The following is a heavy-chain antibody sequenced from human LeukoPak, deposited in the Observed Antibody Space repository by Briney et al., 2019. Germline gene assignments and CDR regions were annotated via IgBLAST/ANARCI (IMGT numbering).Heavy chain of an antibody. J-gene: IGHJ4*02. CDR1: GFTFSSYT. CDR3: AKDGGLWVSAHWGNS. Sequence: GGSLRLSCTASGFTFSSYTMSWVRQAPGKGLKWVSTITTGGPNTYYADSVKGRFTVSRDDSKNTLYLQMNSLRAEDTAVYYCAKDGGLWVSAHWGNSWGRGTLVTVSS. V-gene: IGHV3-23*01. CDR2: ITTGGPNT. D-gene: IGHD3-16*01.